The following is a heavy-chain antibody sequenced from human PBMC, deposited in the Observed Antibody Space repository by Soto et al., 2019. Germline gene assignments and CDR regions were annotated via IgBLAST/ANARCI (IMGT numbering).Heavy chain of an antibody. CDR1: GGSISSSSYY. CDR2: IYYSGST. CDR3: ASTGIAVAGRYYYGMDV. Sequence: SETLSLTCTVSGGSISSSSYYWGWIRQPPGKGLEWIGSIYYSGSTYYNPSLKSRVTISVDTSKNQFSLKLSSVTAADTAVYYCASTGIAVAGRYYYGMDVWGQGTTVTVSS. V-gene: IGHV4-39*01. J-gene: IGHJ6*02. D-gene: IGHD6-19*01.